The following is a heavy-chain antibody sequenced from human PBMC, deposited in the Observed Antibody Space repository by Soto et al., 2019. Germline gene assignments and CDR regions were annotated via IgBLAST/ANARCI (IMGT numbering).Heavy chain of an antibody. CDR2: IYYSGST. CDR1: GGSISSYY. J-gene: IGHJ5*02. V-gene: IGHV4-59*01. Sequence: SETLSLTCTVSGGSISSYYWSWIRQPPGKGLEWIGYIYYSGSTNYNPSLKSRVTISVDTSKNQFSLKLSSVTAADTAVYYCARDLFRSGRFDPWGQGTLVTVPQ. CDR3: ARDLFRSGRFDP.